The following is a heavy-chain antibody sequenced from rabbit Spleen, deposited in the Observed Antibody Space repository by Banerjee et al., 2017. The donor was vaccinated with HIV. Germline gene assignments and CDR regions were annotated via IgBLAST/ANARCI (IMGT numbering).Heavy chain of an antibody. D-gene: IGHD4-1*01. J-gene: IGHJ3*01. CDR2: IDDVDGST. Sequence: QSLEESGGDLVKPGASLTLTCKASGFTISSTYWICWVRQAPGKGLEWIACIDDVDGSTYYASWAKGRFTISKTSSTTVTLQMTSLTAADTATYFCARDSNDWCFDVWGQGTLVTVS. V-gene: IGHV1S40*01. CDR3: ARDSNDWCFDV. CDR1: GFTISSTYW.